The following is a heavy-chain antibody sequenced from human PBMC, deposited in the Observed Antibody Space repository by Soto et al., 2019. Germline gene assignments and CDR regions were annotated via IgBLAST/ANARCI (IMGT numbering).Heavy chain of an antibody. V-gene: IGHV1-18*01. D-gene: IGHD2-21*01. CDR1: GYTFTSYG. J-gene: IGHJ4*02. CDR3: LGREGGDVDYSDY. CDR2: ISAYNGNT. Sequence: QVQLVQSGAEVKKPGASVKVSCKASGYTFTSYGISWVRQAPGQGLEWMGWISAYNGNTNYAQKLQGRDTMTTDTCTGTDYMDLGRLRSDDTAVYCCLGREGGDVDYSDYWGQGTPVTVCS.